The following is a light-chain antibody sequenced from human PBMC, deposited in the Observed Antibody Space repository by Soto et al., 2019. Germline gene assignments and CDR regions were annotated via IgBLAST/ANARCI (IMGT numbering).Light chain of an antibody. Sequence: HSVLTQPRSVSGSPGQSVTISCTGTNSDVGTFYFVSWYQQYPDKGPKLIIYDVTERPSGVPDRFSGSKSGNTASLTISGLQAEDEADYYCCSYAGSYTYVFGSGTKVTV. CDR2: DVT. CDR3: CSYAGSYTYV. CDR1: NSDVGTFYF. J-gene: IGLJ1*01. V-gene: IGLV2-11*01.